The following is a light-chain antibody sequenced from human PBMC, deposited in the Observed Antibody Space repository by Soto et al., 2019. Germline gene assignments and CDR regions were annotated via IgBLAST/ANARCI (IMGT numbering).Light chain of an antibody. CDR2: TTN. Sequence: QSLLTQPDSASGTPGQRVTISSSGSSSNIGTSSVHWFQQLPGTAPKLLISTTNQRPSGVPERFSGSKSGTSASLAISGLQSEDEADYYCAAWDDSLNGHVFGTGTKVTVL. V-gene: IGLV1-44*01. CDR1: SSNIGTSS. CDR3: AAWDDSLNGHV. J-gene: IGLJ1*01.